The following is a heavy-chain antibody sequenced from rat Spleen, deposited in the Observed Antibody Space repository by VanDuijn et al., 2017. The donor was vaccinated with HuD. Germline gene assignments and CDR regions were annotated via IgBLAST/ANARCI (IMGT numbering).Heavy chain of an antibody. CDR3: AKVELGYFDY. D-gene: IGHD5-1*01. CDR1: GFTFTNYN. Sequence: EVQLVESGGGLVQPGRSMKLSCAASGFTFTNYNMAWVRQAPKKGLEWVATTSYDGGIIFYRDSVKGRFTISRDNAKSTLYLQMESLRSEDTATYYCAKVELGYFDYWGQGVMVTVSS. J-gene: IGHJ2*01. CDR2: TSYDGGII. V-gene: IGHV5-7*01.